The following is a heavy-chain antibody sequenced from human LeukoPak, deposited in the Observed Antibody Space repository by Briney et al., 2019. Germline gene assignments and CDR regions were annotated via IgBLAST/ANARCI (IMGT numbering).Heavy chain of an antibody. D-gene: IGHD6-13*01. CDR2: IGTAGDA. CDR1: GFTFSSYD. CDR3: ARAYSSTWYDSPLHY. Sequence: GGSLRLSCAASGFTFSSYDMHWVRQATGKGLEWVSGIGTAGDAYYPRSVKGRFTISRENAQNSFYLQMNSLSAADTAVYYCARAYSSTWYDSPLHYWGQGTLVTVSS. V-gene: IGHV3-13*01. J-gene: IGHJ4*02.